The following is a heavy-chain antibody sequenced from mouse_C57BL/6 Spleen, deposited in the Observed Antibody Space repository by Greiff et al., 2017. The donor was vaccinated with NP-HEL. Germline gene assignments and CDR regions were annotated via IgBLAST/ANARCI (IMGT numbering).Heavy chain of an antibody. V-gene: IGHV1-52*01. Sequence: QVQLQEPGAELVRPGSSVKLSCKASGYTFTSYWMHWVKQRPIQGLEWIGNIDPSDSDTHYNQKFKDKATLTVDKSSSTAYMQISSLTSEDSAVYDCARRGTYYGYDWWLAYWGQGTLVTVSA. CDR2: IDPSDSDT. D-gene: IGHD2-2*01. J-gene: IGHJ3*01. CDR1: GYTFTSYW. CDR3: ARRGTYYGYDWWLAY.